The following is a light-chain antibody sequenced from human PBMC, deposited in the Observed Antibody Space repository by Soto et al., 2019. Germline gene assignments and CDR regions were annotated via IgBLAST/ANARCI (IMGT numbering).Light chain of an antibody. CDR3: QQANTFPGT. Sequence: DIQMTQSPSSVSASVGDRVTITCRASQGISSRLAWYQQRPGKAPKLLIFAASSLQSGVPSRFSGSGSGTDFTLTITSLQPEDFATYYCQQANTFPGTFGQGTRLDMK. V-gene: IGKV1-12*01. CDR1: QGISSR. J-gene: IGKJ5*01. CDR2: AAS.